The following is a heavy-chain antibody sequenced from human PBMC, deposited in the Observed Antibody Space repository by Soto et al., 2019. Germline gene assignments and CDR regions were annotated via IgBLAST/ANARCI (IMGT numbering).Heavy chain of an antibody. CDR2: ISGSGGFT. CDR3: AKRGSTIFGVVTNYYSGVDV. D-gene: IGHD3-3*01. J-gene: IGHJ6*02. CDR1: RFTFSTFA. V-gene: IGHV3-23*01. Sequence: EAQLLESGGGLVQPGGSLRLSCDASRFTFSTFAMSWVRQAPGQGLEWVSVISGSGGFTYYADSVKGRFTISRDNSKNTLFLQMNSLRVEDTAVYYCAKRGSTIFGVVTNYYSGVDVWGQGTTVTVSS.